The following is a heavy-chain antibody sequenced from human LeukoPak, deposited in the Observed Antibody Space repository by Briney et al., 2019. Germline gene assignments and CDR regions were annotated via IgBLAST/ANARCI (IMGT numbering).Heavy chain of an antibody. D-gene: IGHD2-2*01. Sequence: GGSLTLSCVASEFTFSSVHMDWVRQAPGKGLEWVAYISKESKAIYYADSVRGRFTIFRDNAKNSLFLRMNSLRAEDTGLYYCATDGLYSFAMDLWGQGTLVTVSS. CDR2: ISKESKAI. CDR1: EFTFSSVH. J-gene: IGHJ5*02. V-gene: IGHV3-48*03. CDR3: ATDGLYSFAMDL.